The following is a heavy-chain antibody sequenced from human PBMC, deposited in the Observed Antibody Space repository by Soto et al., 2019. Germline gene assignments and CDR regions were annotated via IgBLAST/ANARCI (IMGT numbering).Heavy chain of an antibody. CDR2: IILPFGTP. CDR1: GTTFSNFA. J-gene: IGHJ4*02. D-gene: IGHD3-22*01. Sequence: QVRLVQSEAEVKKTESSVKVSCEASGTTFSNFAIGWVRQAPGQGLEWMGGIILPFGTPNYAQKFQGRVTISADESMTTVYMELRGLRSGDTAVYYCVRGPDYEVYFDYWGQGTMVTVSS. V-gene: IGHV1-69*12. CDR3: VRGPDYEVYFDY.